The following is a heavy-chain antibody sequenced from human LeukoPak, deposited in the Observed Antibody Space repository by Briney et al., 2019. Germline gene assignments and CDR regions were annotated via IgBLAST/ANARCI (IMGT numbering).Heavy chain of an antibody. J-gene: IGHJ4*02. V-gene: IGHV4-59*01. D-gene: IGHD3-22*01. Sequence: SETLSLTWTVSDGSINTYDWSWIRQPPGKGLEWIGYIYYSGSTIYNPSLKSRVTISLDTSRNQFSLKLNSATAADTAVYYCAGEHRGGYRFDYWGQGTLVTVSS. CDR3: AGEHRGGYRFDY. CDR2: IYYSGST. CDR1: DGSINTYD.